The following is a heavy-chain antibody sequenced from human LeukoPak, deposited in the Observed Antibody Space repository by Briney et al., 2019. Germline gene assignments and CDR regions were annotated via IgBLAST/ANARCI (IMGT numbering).Heavy chain of an antibody. J-gene: IGHJ6*02. CDR3: ARVSQHLTYYYGMDV. CDR1: GYSISSGFY. Sequence: SETLSLTCTVSGYSISSGFYWGWIRQPPGKGLEWIGSMYHSGSTYFNPSLKSRVTISVDTSKNQFSLKLTSLTAADTAVYYCARVSQHLTYYYGMDVWGQGTTVTVSS. V-gene: IGHV4-38-2*02. CDR2: MYHSGST. D-gene: IGHD6-13*01.